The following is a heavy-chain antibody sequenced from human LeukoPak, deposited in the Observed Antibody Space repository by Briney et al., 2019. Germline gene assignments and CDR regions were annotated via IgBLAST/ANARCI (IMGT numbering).Heavy chain of an antibody. CDR2: ISYDGSNK. Sequence: TGRSLRLSCAASGLTFSRYVMHWARQAPGKGLEWVAVISYDGSNKYYADSVKGRFTISRDNAKNTLYLQVNNLRAEDTAVYYCARGPNSNWSGLDFWGQGTLLTVSS. CDR1: GLTFSRYV. V-gene: IGHV3-30-3*01. CDR3: ARGPNSNWSGLDF. D-gene: IGHD6-6*01. J-gene: IGHJ4*02.